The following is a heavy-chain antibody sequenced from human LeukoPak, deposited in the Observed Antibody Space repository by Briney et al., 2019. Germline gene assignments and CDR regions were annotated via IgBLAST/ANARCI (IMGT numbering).Heavy chain of an antibody. V-gene: IGHV3-30*02. CDR1: GFTFSSYA. CDR2: IRYDGSNK. CDR3: AKGQLELPPFDY. J-gene: IGHJ4*02. Sequence: GGSLRLSCAASGFTFSSYAMSWVRQAPGKGLEWVAFIRYDGSNKYYADSVKGRFTISRDNSKNTLYLQMNSLRAEDTAVYYCAKGQLELPPFDYWGQGTLVTVSS. D-gene: IGHD1-7*01.